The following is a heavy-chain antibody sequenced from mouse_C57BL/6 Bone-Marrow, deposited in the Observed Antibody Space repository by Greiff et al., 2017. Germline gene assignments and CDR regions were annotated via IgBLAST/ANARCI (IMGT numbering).Heavy chain of an antibody. CDR3: ASGGRGAWFAY. CDR2: INPNNGGT. J-gene: IGHJ3*01. Sequence: EVQLQQSGPELVKPGASVKIPCKASGYTFTDYNMDWVKQSHGKSLEWIGDINPNNGGTIYNQKFKGKATLTVDKSSSTAYMELRSLTSEDTAVYYCASGGRGAWFAYWGQGTLVTVSA. CDR1: GYTFTDYN. D-gene: IGHD1-1*01. V-gene: IGHV1-18*01.